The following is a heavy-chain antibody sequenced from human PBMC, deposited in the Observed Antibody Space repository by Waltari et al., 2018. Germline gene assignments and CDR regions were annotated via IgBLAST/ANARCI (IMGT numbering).Heavy chain of an antibody. Sequence: GSISSGSYYWSWIRQPAGKGLEWIGRIYTSGSTNYNPSLKSRVTISVDTSKNQFSLKLSSVTAADTAVYYCARGGITGTRNAFDIWGQGTMVTVSS. CDR1: GSISSGSYY. D-gene: IGHD1-7*01. CDR3: ARGGITGTRNAFDI. V-gene: IGHV4-61*02. J-gene: IGHJ3*02. CDR2: IYTSGST.